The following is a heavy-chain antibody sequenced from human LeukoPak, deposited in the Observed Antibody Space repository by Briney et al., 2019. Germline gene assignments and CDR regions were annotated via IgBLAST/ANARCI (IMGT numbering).Heavy chain of an antibody. CDR1: GFTFSSYA. CDR3: ASRITIFGVVMALDY. Sequence: GGSLRLSCAASGFTFSSYAMHWVRQAPGKGLEWVAVISYDGSNKYYADSVKGRFTISRDNSKNTLYLQMNSLRAEDTAVYYCASRITIFGVVMALDYWGQGTLVTVSS. J-gene: IGHJ4*02. D-gene: IGHD3-3*01. V-gene: IGHV3-30-3*01. CDR2: ISYDGSNK.